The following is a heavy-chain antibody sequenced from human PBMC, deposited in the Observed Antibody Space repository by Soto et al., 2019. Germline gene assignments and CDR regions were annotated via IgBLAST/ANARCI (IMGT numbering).Heavy chain of an antibody. D-gene: IGHD3-3*01. CDR3: ARNSEPDFWRGYQIYWYFEL. CDR1: SGSISSSNW. V-gene: IGHV4-4*02. Sequence: QVQLQESGPGLVKPSGTLSLTCAVSSGSISSSNWCSWVRQPPGKGLEWIGEIYHSGSTNYNPSLKGRVAISVDKSKNQFDLKLSSVTAADTAVYYCARNSEPDFWRGYQIYWYFELWGRGALVTVAS. J-gene: IGHJ2*01. CDR2: IYHSGST.